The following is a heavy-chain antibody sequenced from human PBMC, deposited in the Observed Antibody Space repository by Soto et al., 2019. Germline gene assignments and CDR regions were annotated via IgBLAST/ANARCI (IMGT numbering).Heavy chain of an antibody. CDR2: INHSGST. Sequence: SETLSLTCAVYGGSFSGYYWSWIRQPPGKGLEWIGEINHSGSTNYNPSLKSQVTISVDTSKNQFSLKLSSVTAADTAVYYFARGLVDYDFWSGYYTYWFDPWGQGTLVTVS. V-gene: IGHV4-34*01. CDR1: GGSFSGYY. D-gene: IGHD3-3*01. J-gene: IGHJ5*02. CDR3: ARGLVDYDFWSGYYTYWFDP.